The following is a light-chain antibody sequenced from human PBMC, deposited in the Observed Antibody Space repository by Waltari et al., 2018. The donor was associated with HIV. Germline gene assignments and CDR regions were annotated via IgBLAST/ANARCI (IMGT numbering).Light chain of an antibody. V-gene: IGLV1-44*01. CDR3: AAWDDRLNGWM. CDR1: SSNIGINT. Sequence: QSVLTQPPSASGTPGQRVTISCSGSSSNIGINTVNWYQHLPGTAPKLLIYSSNQRPSGVPDRFSGSKSGTSASLAISGLQSEDEADYYCAAWDDRLNGWMFGGGTKLTVL. CDR2: SSN. J-gene: IGLJ3*02.